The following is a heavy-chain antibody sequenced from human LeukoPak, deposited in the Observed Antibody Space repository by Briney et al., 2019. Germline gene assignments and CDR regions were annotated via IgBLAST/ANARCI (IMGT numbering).Heavy chain of an antibody. V-gene: IGHV3-23*01. J-gene: IGHJ4*02. CDR1: GFTFSSYA. CDR3: AKDTRWLQFDFDY. D-gene: IGHD5-24*01. Sequence: GGSLRLSCAASGFTFSSYAMSWVRQAPGKGLEWVSAISGSGGSTYYADSVKGRFTISRDNSKNTLYLQMDGLRAEDTAVYYCAKDTRWLQFDFDYWGQGTLVTVSS. CDR2: ISGSGGST.